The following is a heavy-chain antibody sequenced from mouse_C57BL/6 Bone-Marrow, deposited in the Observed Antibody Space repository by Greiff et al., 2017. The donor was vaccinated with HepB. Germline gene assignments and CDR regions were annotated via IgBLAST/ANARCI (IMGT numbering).Heavy chain of an antibody. CDR2: ISNLAYSI. Sequence: EVKLMESGGGLVQPGGSLKLSCAASGFTFSDYGMAWVRQAPRKGPEWVAFISNLAYSIYYADTVTGRFTISRENAKNTLYLEMSSLRSEDTAMYYCARHNYGSSLYWYFDVWGTGTTVTVSS. CDR1: GFTFSDYG. J-gene: IGHJ1*03. D-gene: IGHD1-1*01. CDR3: ARHNYGSSLYWYFDV. V-gene: IGHV5-15*01.